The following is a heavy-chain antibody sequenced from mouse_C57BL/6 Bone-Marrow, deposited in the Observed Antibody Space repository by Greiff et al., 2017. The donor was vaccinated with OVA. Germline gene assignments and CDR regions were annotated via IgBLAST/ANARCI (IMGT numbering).Heavy chain of an antibody. CDR2: ISSGSSTI. D-gene: IGHD1-1*01. J-gene: IGHJ1*03. CDR1: GFTFSDYG. V-gene: IGHV5-17*01. Sequence: EVMLVESGGGLVKPGGSLKLSCAASGFTFSDYGMHWVRQAPEKGLEWVAYISSGSSTIYYADTVKGRFTISRDNAKNTLFLQMTSLRSEDTAMYYCALYYGSSHGYFDVWGTGTTVTVSS. CDR3: ALYYGSSHGYFDV.